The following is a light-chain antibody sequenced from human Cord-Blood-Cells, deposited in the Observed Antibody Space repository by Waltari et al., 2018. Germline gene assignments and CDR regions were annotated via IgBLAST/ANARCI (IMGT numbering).Light chain of an antibody. CDR2: DDS. CDR1: SSDVGGYNY. V-gene: IGLV2-14*01. J-gene: IGLJ2*01. CDR3: SSYTSSSTVV. Sequence: QSALTQPASVSGSPGQSITISCTGTSSDVGGYNYVSCYQKHPGKAPKLMIYDDSKRPSGVSTRVSGSKSGNTASLTISGLQAEDEADYYCSSYTSSSTVVFGGGTKLTVL.